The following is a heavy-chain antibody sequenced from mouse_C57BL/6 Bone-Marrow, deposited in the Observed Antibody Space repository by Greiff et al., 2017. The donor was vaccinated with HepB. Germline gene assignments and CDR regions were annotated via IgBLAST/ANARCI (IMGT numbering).Heavy chain of an antibody. CDR3: ARHVMDY. CDR2: ISSGGSYT. CDR1: GFTFSSYG. V-gene: IGHV5-6*01. Sequence: VKLVESGGDLVKPGGSLKLSCAASGFTFSSYGMSWVRQTPDKRLEWVATISSGGSYTYYPDSVKGRFTISRDNAKNTLYLQMSSLKSEDTAMYYCARHVMDYWGQGTSVTVSS. J-gene: IGHJ4*01.